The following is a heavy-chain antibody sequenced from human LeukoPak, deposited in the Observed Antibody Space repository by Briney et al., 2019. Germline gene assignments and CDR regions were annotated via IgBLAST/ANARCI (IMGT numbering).Heavy chain of an antibody. D-gene: IGHD3-22*01. CDR3: ARGPLSSGYYFDY. CDR2: IDTTSTTM. Sequence: GGSLRLSCAASGFTFDTYTMNWVRQAPGTGLELVSYIDTTSTTMYYADSVKGRFTISRDNAKNSLYLQMNSLRAEDTAVYYCARGPLSSGYYFDYWGQGTLVTVSS. V-gene: IGHV3-48*01. CDR1: GFTFDTYT. J-gene: IGHJ4*02.